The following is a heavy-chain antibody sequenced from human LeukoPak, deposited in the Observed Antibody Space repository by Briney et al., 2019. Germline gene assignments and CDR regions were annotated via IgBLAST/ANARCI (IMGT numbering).Heavy chain of an antibody. CDR1: GGSISSGSYY. J-gene: IGHJ5*02. CDR2: IYTSGST. D-gene: IGHD3-3*01. Sequence: TLSLNCTVSGGSISSGSYYWSWIRQPAGKGLEWIGRIYTSGSTNYNPSIKSRVTISVDTSKNQFSLKLSSVTAADTAVYYCARDSYDFWSGYLSWFDPWGQGTLVTVSS. V-gene: IGHV4-61*02. CDR3: ARDSYDFWSGYLSWFDP.